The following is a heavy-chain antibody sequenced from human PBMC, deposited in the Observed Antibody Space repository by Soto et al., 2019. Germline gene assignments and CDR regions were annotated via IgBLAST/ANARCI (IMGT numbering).Heavy chain of an antibody. J-gene: IGHJ4*02. Sequence: QLQLQESGPGLVKPSETLSLTCTVSGGSISSSSYYWGWIRQPPGKGLEWIGSIYYSGSTYYNPSLKSRVTISVDTSKHKFSLKLSSVTAADTAVYYCASRRLTMVRGVIRLNFDYWGQGTLVTVSS. D-gene: IGHD3-10*01. V-gene: IGHV4-39*01. CDR3: ASRRLTMVRGVIRLNFDY. CDR2: IYYSGST. CDR1: GGSISSSSYY.